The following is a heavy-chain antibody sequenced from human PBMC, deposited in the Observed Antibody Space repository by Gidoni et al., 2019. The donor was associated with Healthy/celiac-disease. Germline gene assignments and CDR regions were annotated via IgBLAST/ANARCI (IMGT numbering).Heavy chain of an antibody. CDR2: INSDGSST. D-gene: IGHD5-12*01. V-gene: IGHV3-74*01. J-gene: IGHJ4*02. CDR1: GFTFSSYW. Sequence: EVQLVEAGGGLVQPGGCRSRSCAASGFTFSSYWMHWVRQAPGKGLVWVSRINSDGSSTSYADSVKGRFTISRDNAKNTLYLQMNSLRAEDTAVYYCARGRMATNPAYWGQGTLVTVSS. CDR3: ARGRMATNPAY.